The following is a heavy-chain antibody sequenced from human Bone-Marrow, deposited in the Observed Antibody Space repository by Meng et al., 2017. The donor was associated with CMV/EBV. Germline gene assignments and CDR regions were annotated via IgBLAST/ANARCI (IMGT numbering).Heavy chain of an antibody. CDR3: AAPRGYCSSTSCSLFDY. CDR1: YTFTSYY. D-gene: IGHD2-2*01. CDR2: INPSGGST. V-gene: IGHV1-46*01. Sequence: YTFTSYYMHWVRQAPGQGLEWMGIINPSGGSTSYAQKFQGRVTMTRDTSTSTVYMELSSLRSEDTAVYYCAAPRGYCSSTSCSLFDYWGQGTLVTVSS. J-gene: IGHJ4*02.